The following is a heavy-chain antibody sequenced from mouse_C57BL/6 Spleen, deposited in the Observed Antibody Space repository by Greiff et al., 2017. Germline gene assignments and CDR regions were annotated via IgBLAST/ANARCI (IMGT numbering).Heavy chain of an antibody. V-gene: IGHV1-52*01. Sequence: VKLQQPGAELVRPGSSVKLSCKASGYTFTSYWMHWVKQRPIQGLEWIGNIDPSDSDTHYNQKFKDKATLTVDKSSSTAYMQLSSLTSEDSAVYYCARDWDVGGYWGQGTTLTVSS. J-gene: IGHJ2*01. CDR1: GYTFTSYW. D-gene: IGHD4-1*01. CDR3: ARDWDVGGY. CDR2: IDPSDSDT.